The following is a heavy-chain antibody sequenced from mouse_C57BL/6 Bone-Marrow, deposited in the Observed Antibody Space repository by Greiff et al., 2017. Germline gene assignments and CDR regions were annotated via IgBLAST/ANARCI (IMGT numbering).Heavy chain of an antibody. J-gene: IGHJ4*01. V-gene: IGHV14-4*01. CDR2: IDPENGDT. D-gene: IGHD2-2*01. CDR1: GFNIKDDY. CDR3: TSMVTTGFDAMDY. Sequence: VQLKQSGAELVRPGASVKLSCTASGFNIKDDYMHWVKQRPEQGLEWIGWIDPENGDTEYASKFQGKATITADTSSNTAYLQLSSLTSEDTAVYYCTSMVTTGFDAMDYWGQGTSVTVSS.